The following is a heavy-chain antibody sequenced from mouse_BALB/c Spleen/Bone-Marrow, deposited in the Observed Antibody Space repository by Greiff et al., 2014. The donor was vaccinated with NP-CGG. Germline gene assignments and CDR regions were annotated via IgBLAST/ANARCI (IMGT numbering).Heavy chain of an antibody. CDR2: ISNGSSTI. V-gene: IGHV5-17*02. D-gene: IGHD2-4*01. CDR1: GFTFSSFG. J-gene: IGHJ4*01. CDR3: ARKGSMITHYDAMDY. Sequence: VQLQQSGGGLVQPGGSRKLSCAASGFTFSSFGMHWVRQAPEKGLEWVAYISNGSSTIYYADTVKGRFTITRDNPKNTLFLQMTNLRSEDTAMYYCARKGSMITHYDAMDYWGQGTSVTVSS.